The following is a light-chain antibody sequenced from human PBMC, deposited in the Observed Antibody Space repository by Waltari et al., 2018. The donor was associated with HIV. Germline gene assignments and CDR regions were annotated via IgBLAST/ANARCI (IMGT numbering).Light chain of an antibody. CDR1: QSVDSD. CDR2: GAS. Sequence: ERVMTQSPTTLSVSPGERATLSCRASQSVDSDLAWYQQKPGQPPRLLISGASTRATGIPARFNGSGSGIEFTLTINSLQSEDFAIYYCQQYNNWPYTFGQGTRLDIK. CDR3: QQYNNWPYT. J-gene: IGKJ2*01. V-gene: IGKV3-15*01.